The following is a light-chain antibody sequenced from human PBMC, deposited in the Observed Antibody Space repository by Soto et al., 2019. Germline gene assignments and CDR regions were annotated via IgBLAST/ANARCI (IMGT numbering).Light chain of an antibody. CDR3: LQDYNYPRT. CDR2: AAS. CDR1: QGIRND. V-gene: IGKV1-6*01. J-gene: IGKJ1*01. Sequence: AIQVPQSPSSLSAYVGDRVTITCPARQGIRNDLGWYQQKPGKAPKLLIYAASSLQSGVPSRFSGSGSGTDFTLTISSLQPEDFATYYCLQDYNYPRTFGQGTKV.